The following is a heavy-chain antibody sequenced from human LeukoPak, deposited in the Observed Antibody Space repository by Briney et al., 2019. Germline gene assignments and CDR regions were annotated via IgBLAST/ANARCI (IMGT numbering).Heavy chain of an antibody. D-gene: IGHD2-2*01. CDR3: ARGGFVVVPAASPRDAFDI. CDR2: ISSSSYI. CDR1: GFTFSSYS. V-gene: IGHV3-21*01. J-gene: IGHJ3*02. Sequence: AGGSLRLSCAASGFTFSSYSMNWVRQAPGKGLEWVSSISSSSYIYYADSVKGRFTISRDNAKNSLYLQMNSLRAEDTAVYYCARGGFVVVPAASPRDAFDIWGQGTMVTVPS.